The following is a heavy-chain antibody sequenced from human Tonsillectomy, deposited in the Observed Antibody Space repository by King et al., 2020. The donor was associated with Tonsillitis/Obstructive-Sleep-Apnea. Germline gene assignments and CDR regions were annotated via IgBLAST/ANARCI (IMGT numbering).Heavy chain of an antibody. CDR2: IYSDGNT. Sequence: QLVQSGGGLIQPGGSLRLSCAASGFTVSSNYMSWVRQAPGKGLEWVSLIYSDGNTYYADSVKGRCTISRDNSKNTLYLQMNSLRAEDTAVYYCARYLGYCTNGVCSYYFDYWGQGTLVTVSS. D-gene: IGHD2-8*01. J-gene: IGHJ4*02. CDR3: ARYLGYCTNGVCSYYFDY. V-gene: IGHV3-53*01. CDR1: GFTVSSNY.